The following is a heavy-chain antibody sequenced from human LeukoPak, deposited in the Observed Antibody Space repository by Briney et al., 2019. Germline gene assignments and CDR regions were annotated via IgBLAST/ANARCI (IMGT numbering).Heavy chain of an antibody. J-gene: IGHJ4*02. CDR2: IYYCGST. D-gene: IGHD3-10*01. Sequence: SETLSLTCTVSGGSISSYYWSWIRQPPGKGLEWIGYIYYCGSTNYNPSLKSRVTISVDTSKNQFSLKLSSVTAADTAVYYCARVCQSWFGELFFDYWGQGTLVTVSS. CDR3: ARVCQSWFGELFFDY. CDR1: GGSISSYY. V-gene: IGHV4-59*01.